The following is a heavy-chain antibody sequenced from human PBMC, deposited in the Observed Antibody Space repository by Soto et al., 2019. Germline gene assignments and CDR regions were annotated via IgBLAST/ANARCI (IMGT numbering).Heavy chain of an antibody. D-gene: IGHD3-9*01. Sequence: EVQLVQSGGGLVQPGGSLRLSCAASGFTFSSHWMTWVRQGPGKGLEWVANIKQDESEKYYVDSVKGRFTISRDNAKDSLYLQMNSLRDGDTAVYYCARLSGQEGATGYRFFDSWGPGALVIVSS. J-gene: IGHJ4*02. CDR2: IKQDESEK. CDR1: GFTFSSHW. CDR3: ARLSGQEGATGYRFFDS. V-gene: IGHV3-7*05.